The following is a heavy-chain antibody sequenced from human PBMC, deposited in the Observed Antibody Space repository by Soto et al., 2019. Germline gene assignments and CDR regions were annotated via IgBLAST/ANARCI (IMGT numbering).Heavy chain of an antibody. V-gene: IGHV5-51*01. D-gene: IGHD3-9*01. CDR2: ISPIDSDT. CDR3: ARQSYYDVLTGYLNWFDS. J-gene: IGHJ5*01. Sequence: GESLKISCKASGYNFTSHWIGWVRQMPGKGLEWMGIISPIDSDTRYSPSFEGQVTISADNSINTAYLQWSSLKASDTGIYYCARQSYYDVLTGYLNWFDSWGRGTQVTVSS. CDR1: GYNFTSHW.